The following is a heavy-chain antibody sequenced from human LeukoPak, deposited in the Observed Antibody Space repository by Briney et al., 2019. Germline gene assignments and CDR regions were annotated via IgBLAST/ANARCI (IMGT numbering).Heavy chain of an antibody. CDR3: AAAYFSTTACSPLAY. CDR1: GFTFDAFG. D-gene: IGHD2-2*01. CDR2: IRGDAGST. V-gene: IGHV3-20*01. J-gene: IGHJ4*02. Sequence: RSGGSLRLSCAASGFTFDAFGMTWVRQAPGKGLEWVSAIRGDAGSTGYADSVKGRFTISRDNAKNSLYLQMNSLRVEDTAIFHCAAAYFSTTACSPLAYWGQGILVTVSS.